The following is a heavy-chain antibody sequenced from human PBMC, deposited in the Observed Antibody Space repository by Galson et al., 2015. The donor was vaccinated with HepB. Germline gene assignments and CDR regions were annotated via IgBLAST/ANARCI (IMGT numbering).Heavy chain of an antibody. CDR3: AKALGQWLSNGFDL. D-gene: IGHD6-19*01. CDR2: IVGSGGSSGASST. J-gene: IGHJ5*02. CDR1: GFTFSSYA. Sequence: SLRLSCAASGFTFSSYAMSWVRQAPGKGLEWVSGIVGSGGSSGASSTYYAESVKGRFTIFRDNSKNTLYLQMNSLRAEDTAVYYCAKALGQWLSNGFDLWGQGALVTVSS. V-gene: IGHV3-23*01.